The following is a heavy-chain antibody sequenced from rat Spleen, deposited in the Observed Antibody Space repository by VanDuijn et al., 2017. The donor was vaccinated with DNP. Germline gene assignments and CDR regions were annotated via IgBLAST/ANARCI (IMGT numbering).Heavy chain of an antibody. Sequence: EVQLVESGGGLVQPGRSLKLSCTASGFTFSDYNMAWVRQAPKKGLEWVASISASGGSTSYRDSVKGRFTISRDNAKSTLYLQMDSLRSEDTATYYCTSGLYWGQGVMVTVSS. CDR2: ISASGGST. D-gene: IGHD1-7*01. V-gene: IGHV5-27*01. CDR1: GFTFSDYN. J-gene: IGHJ2*01. CDR3: TSGLY.